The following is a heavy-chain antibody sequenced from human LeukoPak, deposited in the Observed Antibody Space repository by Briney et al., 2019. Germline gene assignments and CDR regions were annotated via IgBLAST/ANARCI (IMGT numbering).Heavy chain of an antibody. CDR3: TTATLGYCINGVCERFDP. J-gene: IGHJ5*02. V-gene: IGHV3-15*01. Sequence: PGGSLRLSCAASGFTFSSAWMSWVRQAPGKGLEWVGRIKTKTDGETTDYAAPVKGRFTISRDDSKNTLYLQMNSLKTEDTAVYYCTTATLGYCINGVCERFDPWGQGTLVTVSS. CDR1: GFTFSSAW. CDR2: IKTKTDGETT. D-gene: IGHD2-8*01.